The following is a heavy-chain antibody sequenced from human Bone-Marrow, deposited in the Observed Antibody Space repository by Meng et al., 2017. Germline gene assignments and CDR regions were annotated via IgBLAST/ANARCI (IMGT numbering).Heavy chain of an antibody. CDR2: ISAYNGNT. CDR3: ARDPHYYDSSGYFPFDY. CDR1: GYTFTSYG. D-gene: IGHD3-22*01. V-gene: IGHV1-18*01. J-gene: IGHJ4*02. Sequence: QVLPGQAGAEVKKPGASVKVSCKASGYTFTSYGISWVRQAPGQGLEWMGWISAYNGNTNYAQKLQGRVTMTTDTSTSTAYMELRSLRSDDTAVYYCARDPHYYDSSGYFPFDYWGQGTLVTVSS.